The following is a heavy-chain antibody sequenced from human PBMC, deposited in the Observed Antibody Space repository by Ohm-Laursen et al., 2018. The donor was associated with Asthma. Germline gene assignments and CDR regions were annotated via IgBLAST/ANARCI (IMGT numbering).Heavy chain of an antibody. CDR1: GGSMRSYS. CDR2: ISAYNGNT. CDR3: ARAPDYYDSSGYAVGEYFQH. J-gene: IGHJ1*01. V-gene: IGHV1-18*01. D-gene: IGHD3-22*01. Sequence: VASVKVSCKPAGGSMRSYSFSWVRQAPGQGLEWMGWISAYNGNTNYAQKLQGRVTMTTDTSTSTAYMELRSLRSDDTAVYYCARAPDYYDSSGYAVGEYFQHWGQGTLVTVSS.